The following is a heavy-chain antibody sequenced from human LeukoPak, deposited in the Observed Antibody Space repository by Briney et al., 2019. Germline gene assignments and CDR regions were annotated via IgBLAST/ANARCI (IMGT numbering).Heavy chain of an antibody. D-gene: IGHD3-10*01. CDR2: ISGSSDNT. V-gene: IGHV3-23*01. J-gene: IGHJ4*02. CDR1: GFTFRNYT. Sequence: GGSLRLSCAASGFTFRNYTMSWVRQAPGKGLEWVSGISGSSDNTFYTDSVKGRFTISRDNSKSTLFLQMNSLRAEDTALYYCARAPVWFGEWYFDYWGQGTLVTVSS. CDR3: ARAPVWFGEWYFDY.